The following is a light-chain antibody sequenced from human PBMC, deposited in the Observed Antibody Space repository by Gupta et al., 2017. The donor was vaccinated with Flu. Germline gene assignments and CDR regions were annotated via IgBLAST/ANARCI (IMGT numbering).Light chain of an antibody. J-gene: IGKJ3*01. CDR1: QGIDNW. V-gene: IGKV1-5*03. Sequence: SPSTLSASIGDGVTITCRASQGIDNWLAWFQQKPGKAPKLLIYKASTLDSGVPSRFSGSGSGTEFTLTISSLQPDDFATYYCQQYKTYSFTFGAGTKVDIK. CDR3: QQYKTYSFT. CDR2: KAS.